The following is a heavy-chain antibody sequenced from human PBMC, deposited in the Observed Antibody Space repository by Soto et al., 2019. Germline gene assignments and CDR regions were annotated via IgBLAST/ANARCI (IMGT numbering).Heavy chain of an antibody. J-gene: IGHJ5*02. Sequence: LEILSLTCTVSGGSISSYCWSWIRQPPGKGLEWIGYIYYSGSTNYNPSLKSRVTISVDTSKNQFSLKLSSVTAADTAVYYCAGNIMITFYGFDPWGQGTLVTAS. V-gene: IGHV4-59*01. D-gene: IGHD3-16*01. CDR3: AGNIMITFYGFDP. CDR2: IYYSGST. CDR1: GGSISSYC.